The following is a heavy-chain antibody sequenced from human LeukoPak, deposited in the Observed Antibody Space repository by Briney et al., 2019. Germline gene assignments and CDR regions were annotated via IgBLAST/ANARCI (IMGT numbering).Heavy chain of an antibody. Sequence: SETVSLTCAVYGGSFSGYYWSWIRQPPGKGLEWIGEINHSGSTNYDPSLKSRVTISIDTSKNQFSLKLSSVTAADTAVYYCARNTHYYGSGSYGMDVWGQGTTVTVSS. CDR3: ARNTHYYGSGSYGMDV. J-gene: IGHJ6*02. V-gene: IGHV4-34*01. CDR2: INHSGST. CDR1: GGSFSGYY. D-gene: IGHD3-10*01.